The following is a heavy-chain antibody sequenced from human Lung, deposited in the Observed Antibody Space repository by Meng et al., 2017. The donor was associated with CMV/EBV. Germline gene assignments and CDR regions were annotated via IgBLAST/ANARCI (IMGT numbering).Heavy chain of an antibody. J-gene: IGHJ4*01. Sequence: ASVKVSCKTSGFNFYGFYIHWVRRAPGQGLEWMGRINPKNGDPKYAQRFEGRVSMTTDTSITTVYMELRSLRSDDTAFYYCTRRPLGSTRPVDYWGRGTLVTVSS. CDR2: INPKNGDP. CDR1: GFNFYGFY. CDR3: TRRPLGSTRPVDY. D-gene: IGHD1-26*01. V-gene: IGHV1-2*06.